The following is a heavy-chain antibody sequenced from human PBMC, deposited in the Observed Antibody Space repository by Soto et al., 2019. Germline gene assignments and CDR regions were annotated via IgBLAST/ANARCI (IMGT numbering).Heavy chain of an antibody. CDR3: AKALRGYSGYDLGYYYGMDV. V-gene: IGHV3-30*18. J-gene: IGHJ6*02. CDR1: GFTFSSYG. Sequence: GGSLRLSCAASGFTFSSYGMHWVRQAPGKGLEWVAVISYDGSNKYYADSVKGRFTISRDNSKNTLYLQMNSLRAEDTAVYYCAKALRGYSGYDLGYYYGMDVWGQGTTVTVSS. CDR2: ISYDGSNK. D-gene: IGHD5-12*01.